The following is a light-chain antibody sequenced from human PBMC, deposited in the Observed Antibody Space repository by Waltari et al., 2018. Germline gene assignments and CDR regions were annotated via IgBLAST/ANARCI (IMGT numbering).Light chain of an antibody. CDR2: DAS. CDR3: QQRSNWPLT. V-gene: IGKV3-11*01. J-gene: IGKJ4*01. CDR1: QSVSSY. Sequence: EIVLTQSPATLSLSPGARATLSCRASQSVSSYLAWYQQKPGQAPRLLIYDASNRATGIPARFSGSGSGTDFTLTISSPEPEDFAVYYCQQRSNWPLTFGGGTKVEIK.